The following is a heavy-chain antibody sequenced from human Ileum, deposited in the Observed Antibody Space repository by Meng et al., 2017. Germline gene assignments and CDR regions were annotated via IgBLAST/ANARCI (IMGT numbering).Heavy chain of an antibody. CDR2: TYYNGSP. D-gene: IGHD3-10*01. CDR3: ARERRHYYGSGSLDY. Sequence: QVQLQESGPGLVKPSQTLSLTCSVSGGSFSSDNYYWTWIRQTPGKGLEWIGLTYYNGSPFYNPSLRSRVTISVDTSKDQFSLKLTSVTAADTAVYYCARERRHYYGSGSLDYWGQGILVTVSS. V-gene: IGHV4-30-4*01. J-gene: IGHJ4*02. CDR1: GGSFSSDNYY.